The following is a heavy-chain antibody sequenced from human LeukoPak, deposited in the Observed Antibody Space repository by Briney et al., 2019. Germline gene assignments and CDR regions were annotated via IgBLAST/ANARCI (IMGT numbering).Heavy chain of an antibody. CDR1: GYTFTGYY. V-gene: IGHV1-2*02. Sequence: ASVKVSCKASGYTFTGYYMHWVRQAPGQGLEWMGWINPNSGGTNYAQKFQGRVTMTRDTSISTAYMELRSLRSDDTAVYYCARYLQGDAFDIWGQGTMVTVSS. CDR3: ARYLQGDAFDI. J-gene: IGHJ3*02. CDR2: INPNSGGT.